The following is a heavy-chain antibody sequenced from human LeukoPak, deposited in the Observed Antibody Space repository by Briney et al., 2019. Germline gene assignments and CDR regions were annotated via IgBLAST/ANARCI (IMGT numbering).Heavy chain of an antibody. D-gene: IGHD6-6*01. V-gene: IGHV4-38-2*02. Sequence: SETLSLTCTVSGYSISSNYYWGWIRQPPGKGLEWIGTIYHSGSTYYNPSLKSRVTISVDTSKNQFFLKLRSVTAADTAVYYCARRRDSSSLFYSYYYMDVWGKGTTVTVSS. CDR3: ARRRDSSSLFYSYYYMDV. CDR1: GYSISSNYY. CDR2: IYHSGST. J-gene: IGHJ6*03.